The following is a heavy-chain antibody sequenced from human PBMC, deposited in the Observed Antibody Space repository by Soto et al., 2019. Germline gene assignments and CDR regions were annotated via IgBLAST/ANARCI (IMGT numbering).Heavy chain of an antibody. CDR2: ISYDGSNK. J-gene: IGHJ4*02. CDR3: ARDLAGRAY. D-gene: IGHD6-19*01. V-gene: IGHV3-30-3*01. Sequence: GPLRLTCTASGFTFSSYAMHWVRQAPGKGLEWVAVISYDGSNKYYADSVKGRFTISRDNYKNTLYLQMNSLRAEDKAVYYCARDLAGRAYWGQGTLVTVSS. CDR1: GFTFSSYA.